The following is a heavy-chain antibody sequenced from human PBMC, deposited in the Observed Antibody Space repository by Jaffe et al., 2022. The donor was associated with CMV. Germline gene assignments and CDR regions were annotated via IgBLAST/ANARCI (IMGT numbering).Heavy chain of an antibody. D-gene: IGHD3-22*01. CDR1: GGSISSYY. Sequence: QVQLQESGPGLVKPSETLSLTCTVSGGSISSYYWSWIRQPPGKGLEWIGYIYYSGSTNYNPSLKSRVTISVDTSKNQFSLKLSSVTAADTAVYYCARDRRDSYYDSSGYYDYWGQGTLVTVSS. CDR3: ARDRRDSYYDSSGYYDY. J-gene: IGHJ4*02. CDR2: IYYSGST. V-gene: IGHV4-59*01.